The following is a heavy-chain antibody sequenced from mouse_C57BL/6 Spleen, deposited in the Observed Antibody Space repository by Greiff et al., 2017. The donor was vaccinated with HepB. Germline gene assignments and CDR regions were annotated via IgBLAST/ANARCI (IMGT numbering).Heavy chain of an antibody. V-gene: IGHV1-22*01. CDR2: INPNNGGT. CDR1: GYTFTDYN. Sequence: VVEPGASVKMSCKASGYTFTDYNMHWVKQSHGKSLEWIGYINPNNGGTSYNQKFKGKATLTVNKSSSTAYMELRSLTSEDSAFYYCARSKGYLQWDFDVWGTGTTVTVSS. J-gene: IGHJ1*03. CDR3: ARSKGYLQWDFDV. D-gene: IGHD2-2*01.